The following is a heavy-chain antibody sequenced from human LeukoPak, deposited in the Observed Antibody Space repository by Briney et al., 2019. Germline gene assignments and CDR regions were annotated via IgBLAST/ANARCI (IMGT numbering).Heavy chain of an antibody. CDR2: IYSSRST. D-gene: IGHD6-13*01. CDR3: ARVGSSAPRLGVYYYYMDG. Sequence: SETLSLTCTVSGGSISSGRYYWSWLRQPAGKGLEWIGRIYSSRSTNYYPSLKSRVTISVDTSKNQFSLKLSSVTAADAAVYYCARVGSSAPRLGVYYYYMDGWGKGTTVSISS. V-gene: IGHV4-61*02. CDR1: GGSISSGRYY. J-gene: IGHJ6*03.